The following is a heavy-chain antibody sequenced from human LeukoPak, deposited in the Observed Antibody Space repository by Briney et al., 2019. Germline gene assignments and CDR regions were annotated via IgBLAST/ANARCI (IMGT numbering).Heavy chain of an antibody. J-gene: IGHJ6*03. D-gene: IGHD2-8*01. CDR2: IIPIFGTA. V-gene: IGHV1-69*05. Sequence: ASVKVSCKASGGTLSRYAISWVRQAPGQGLEWMGGIIPIFGTANYAQKFQGRVTITTNESTSTDYMELSSLRSEDTAVYYCASLYVDRQNPYYCYMDVCGKGNTVTVSS. CDR3: ASLYVDRQNPYYCYMDV. CDR1: GGTLSRYA.